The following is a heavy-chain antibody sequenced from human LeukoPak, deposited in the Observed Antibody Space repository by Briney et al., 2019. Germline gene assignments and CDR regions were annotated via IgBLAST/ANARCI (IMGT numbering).Heavy chain of an antibody. Sequence: SETLSLTCTVSGGSISSSGYFWVWIRQPPGKGLEWIGGISYSGSTYYNPSLNSRVTVSVDTSKNQFSLKLTSVTAADTAVYYCARRINPYISEPYDAFDIWGQGTMVIVSS. CDR1: GGSISSSGYF. J-gene: IGHJ3*02. CDR3: ARRINPYISEPYDAFDI. CDR2: ISYSGST. D-gene: IGHD2-15*01. V-gene: IGHV4-39*01.